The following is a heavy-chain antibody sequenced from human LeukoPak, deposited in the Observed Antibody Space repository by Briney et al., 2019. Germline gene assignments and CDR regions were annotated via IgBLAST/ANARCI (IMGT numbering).Heavy chain of an antibody. J-gene: IGHJ4*02. Sequence: GGSLRLSCEVSGFTFDNNDMHWVRKTTGKGLEWVSAIGSASYTYYADSVRGRFTISRDNSKNTLYLQMNSLIAEDTAVYYCAKQGYDILTGYPVGRDYWGQGSLVTVSS. CDR1: GFTFDNND. V-gene: IGHV3-13*01. CDR2: IGSASYT. D-gene: IGHD3-9*01. CDR3: AKQGYDILTGYPVGRDY.